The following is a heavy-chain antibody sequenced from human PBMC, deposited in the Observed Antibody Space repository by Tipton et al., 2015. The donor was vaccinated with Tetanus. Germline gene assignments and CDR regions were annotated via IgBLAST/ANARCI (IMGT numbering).Heavy chain of an antibody. J-gene: IGHJ4*02. D-gene: IGHD2-2*01. V-gene: IGHV3-69-1*01. CDR2: MYSGGDI. Sequence: SLRLSCAGSGYSFSDYYMSWIRQAPGKGLEWVSVMYSGGDIYYADSVKGRFTISRDNAKNSLLLQMNSLRDEDTAVYYCARGLCTSSSCPKHYFDYWGQGTLVTVSS. CDR3: ARGLCTSSSCPKHYFDY. CDR1: GYSFSDYY.